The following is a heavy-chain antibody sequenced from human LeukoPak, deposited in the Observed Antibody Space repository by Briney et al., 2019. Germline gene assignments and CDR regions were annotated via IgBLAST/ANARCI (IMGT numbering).Heavy chain of an antibody. Sequence: PGGSLRLSCAASGFTFSSYGMHWVRQAPGKGLEWVAVIWYDGSNKYYADSVKGRFTISRDNSKNTLYLQMNSLRAEDTAVYYCARDLVSWNDLFSTYNWFDPWGQGTLVTVSS. D-gene: IGHD1-1*01. V-gene: IGHV3-33*01. J-gene: IGHJ5*02. CDR3: ARDLVSWNDLFSTYNWFDP. CDR1: GFTFSSYG. CDR2: IWYDGSNK.